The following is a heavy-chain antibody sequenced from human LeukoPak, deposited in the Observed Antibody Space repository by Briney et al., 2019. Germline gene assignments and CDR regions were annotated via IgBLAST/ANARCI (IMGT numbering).Heavy chain of an antibody. D-gene: IGHD6-13*01. J-gene: IGHJ6*02. V-gene: IGHV3-30-3*01. CDR3: AREDGSSWGYYYGMDV. CDR2: ISYDGSEI. CDR1: GFMFSKYA. Sequence: GGSLRLSCAASGFMFSKYAMDWVRQAPGKGLEWVAIISYDGSEIYHADSVKGRFSISRDNSKNMLYLEMNSLRAEDTAVYHCAREDGSSWGYYYGMDVWGQGTTVTVSS.